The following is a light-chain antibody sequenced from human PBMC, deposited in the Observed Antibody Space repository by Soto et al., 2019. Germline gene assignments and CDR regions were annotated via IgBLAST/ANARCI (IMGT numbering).Light chain of an antibody. CDR2: DVS. CDR3: SSFRSSSTSYV. Sequence: QSALTQPASVSGSPGQSITISCTGTSSDIGDSNYVSWYQQHPGKAPKPVIYDVSNRPSGVSNRFSGSKSANTASLTISGLQAEDEADYYCSSFRSSSTSYVFGTGTKVTVL. CDR1: SSDIGDSNY. V-gene: IGLV2-14*03. J-gene: IGLJ1*01.